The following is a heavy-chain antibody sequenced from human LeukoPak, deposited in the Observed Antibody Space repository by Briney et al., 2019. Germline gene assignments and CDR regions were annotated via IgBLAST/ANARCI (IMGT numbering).Heavy chain of an antibody. CDR1: GFTFSSYA. V-gene: IGHV3-23*01. CDR2: ISGSGGST. D-gene: IGHD2-8*02. J-gene: IGHJ6*02. Sequence: GGSLRLSCAASGFTFSSYAMNWVRQAPGKGLEWVSAISGSGGSTYYADSVKGRFTISRDNAKNSLYLQMNSLRAEDTAVYYCARHLTDHYYYGMDVWGQGTTVTVSS. CDR3: ARHLTDHYYYGMDV.